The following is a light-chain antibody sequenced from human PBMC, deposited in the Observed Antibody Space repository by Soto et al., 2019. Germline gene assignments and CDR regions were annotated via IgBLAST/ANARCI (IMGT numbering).Light chain of an antibody. CDR3: QQYGNSQT. CDR1: QSVSSNY. J-gene: IGKJ1*01. Sequence: EIVLTQSPGTLSLSPGERATLSCRASQSVSSNYLAWNQQKPSQAPRLLIYGASSRTTGIPDRLSGSESGTDFTLTISRLEPEDFAVYYCQQYGNSQTFGQGTKVDIK. CDR2: GAS. V-gene: IGKV3-20*01.